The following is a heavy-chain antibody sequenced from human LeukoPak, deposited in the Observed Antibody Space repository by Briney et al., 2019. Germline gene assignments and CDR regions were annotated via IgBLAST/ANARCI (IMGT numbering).Heavy chain of an antibody. CDR1: GYTLTGYY. V-gene: IGHV1-46*01. Sequence: GASVKVSCKASGYTLTGYYMHWVRQAPGQGLEWMGIINPSGGSTSYAQKFQGRVTMTRDMSTSTVYMELSSLRSEDTAVYYCARQQWLDGAYYFDYWGQGTLVTVSS. D-gene: IGHD6-19*01. CDR3: ARQQWLDGAYYFDY. CDR2: INPSGGST. J-gene: IGHJ4*02.